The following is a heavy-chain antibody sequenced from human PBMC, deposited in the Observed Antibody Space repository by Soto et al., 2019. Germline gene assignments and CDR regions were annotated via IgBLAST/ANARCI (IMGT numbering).Heavy chain of an antibody. CDR1: GGTFSRYT. J-gene: IGHJ5*02. CDR2: IIPILGIA. V-gene: IGHV1-69*02. Sequence: VKVSCKASGGTFSRYTISWVRQAPGQGLEWMGRIIPILGIANYAQKFQGRVTITADKSTSTAYMELSSLRSEDTAVYYCARGVAGLVVVAATPGWFDPWGQGTLVTVSS. CDR3: ARGVAGLVVVAATPGWFDP. D-gene: IGHD2-15*01.